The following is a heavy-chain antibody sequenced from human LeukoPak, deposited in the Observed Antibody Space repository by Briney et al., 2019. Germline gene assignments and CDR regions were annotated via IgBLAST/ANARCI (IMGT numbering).Heavy chain of an antibody. V-gene: IGHV3-23*01. D-gene: IGHD3-9*01. CDR3: AKRAYYDILTGYYDPTHYYYYYGMGV. J-gene: IGHJ6*02. CDR2: ISGSGGST. CDR1: GFTFSSYA. Sequence: GGSLRLSCAASGFTFSSYAMSWVRPAPGKGLEWVSAISGSGGSTYYADCVKGRFTISRDNSKNTLYLQMNSLRAEDTAVYYCAKRAYYDILTGYYDPTHYYYYYGMGVWGQGTTVTVSS.